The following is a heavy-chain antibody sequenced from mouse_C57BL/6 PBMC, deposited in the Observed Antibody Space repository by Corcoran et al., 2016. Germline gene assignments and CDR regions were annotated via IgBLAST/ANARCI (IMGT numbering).Heavy chain of an antibody. Sequence: QIQLVQSGPELKKPGETVKISCKASGYTFTTYGMSWVKQAPGKGLKWMGWINTYSGVPTYADDFKGRFAFSLETSASTAYLQINNLKNEDTATYFCARSDGSSDYAMDYWGQGTSVTVSS. CDR1: GYTFTTYG. J-gene: IGHJ4*01. V-gene: IGHV9-3*01. CDR2: INTYSGVP. D-gene: IGHD1-1*01. CDR3: ARSDGSSDYAMDY.